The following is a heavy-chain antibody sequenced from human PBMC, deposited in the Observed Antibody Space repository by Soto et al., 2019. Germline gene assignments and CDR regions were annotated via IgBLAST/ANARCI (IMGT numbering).Heavy chain of an antibody. V-gene: IGHV3-49*03. CDR1: GFTSGDYA. CDR3: TRDLGPWIDVFYLDN. D-gene: IGHD1-1*01. Sequence: QPGGPLRLSCTASGFTSGDYAMSWFRQAPGKGLEGVGFIRSIAYGGTTEYSASVKARFTISREDSKSITYLQMHSLKTEDTAVYFCTRDLGPWIDVFYLDNWGKETRLTVSS. CDR2: IRSIAYGGTT. J-gene: IGHJ4*02.